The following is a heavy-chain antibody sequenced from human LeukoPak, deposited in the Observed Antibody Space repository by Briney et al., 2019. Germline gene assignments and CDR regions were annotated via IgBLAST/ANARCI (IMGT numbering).Heavy chain of an antibody. CDR3: ATARGYYYDSSGLDY. Sequence: ASVKVSCTASGYTFTDYYIHWVRQAPGQGPEWMGWINPNSGFTNYAQRFQGRVTMTRDTSVSTAYMEMSSLRSDDTAMYYCATARGYYYDSSGLDYWGQGTLVTVSS. CDR2: INPNSGFT. D-gene: IGHD3-22*01. J-gene: IGHJ4*02. CDR1: GYTFTDYY. V-gene: IGHV1-2*02.